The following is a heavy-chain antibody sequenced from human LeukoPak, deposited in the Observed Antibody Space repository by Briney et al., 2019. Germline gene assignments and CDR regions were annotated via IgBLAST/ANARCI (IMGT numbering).Heavy chain of an antibody. J-gene: IGHJ4*02. CDR2: IYPGDSDT. D-gene: IGHD6-19*01. CDR1: GYSFTSYW. V-gene: IGHV5-51*01. Sequence: GESLKISCKGSGYSFTSYWIGWVRQMPGKGLEWMGIIYPGDSDTRCSPSFQGQVTISADKSIGTAYLQWSSLKASDTAMYYCAIGYGLAAGTHFFDYWGQGTLVTVSS. CDR3: AIGYGLAAGTHFFDY.